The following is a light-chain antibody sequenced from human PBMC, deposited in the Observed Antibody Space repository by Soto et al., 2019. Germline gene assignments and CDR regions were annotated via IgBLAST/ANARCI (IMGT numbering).Light chain of an antibody. Sequence: EIVMTQSPATMSVSPGERATLSCRASQSMGSNVAWYQQKPGQAPRLLIYGASTRAAGITARFSGSGSGTEFTLTITSLQSEDFVVYHCQQYGDLPPTFGQGTKVDIK. V-gene: IGKV3-15*01. J-gene: IGKJ1*01. CDR2: GAS. CDR1: QSMGSN. CDR3: QQYGDLPPT.